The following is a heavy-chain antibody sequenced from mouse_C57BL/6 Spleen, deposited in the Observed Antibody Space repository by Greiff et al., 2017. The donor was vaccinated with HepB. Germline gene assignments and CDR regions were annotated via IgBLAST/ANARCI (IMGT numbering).Heavy chain of an antibody. Sequence: EVQLQQSGPELVKPGASVKISCKASGYTFTDYYMNWVKQSHGKSLEWIGDINPNNGGTSYNQKFKGKATLTVDKSSSTAYMELRSLTSEDSAVYYCARISRDYVDYWGQGTTLTVSS. CDR3: ARISRDYVDY. V-gene: IGHV1-26*01. J-gene: IGHJ2*01. CDR1: GYTFTDYY. CDR2: INPNNGGT.